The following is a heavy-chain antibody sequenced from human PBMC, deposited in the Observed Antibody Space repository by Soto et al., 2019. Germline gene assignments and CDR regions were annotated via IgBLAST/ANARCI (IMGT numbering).Heavy chain of an antibody. CDR1: GFTFSSYA. CDR2: ISYDGSNK. CDR3: ARESSSSWYSSYYFDY. J-gene: IGHJ4*02. Sequence: PVGSLRLSCAASGFTFSSYAMHWVRQAPGKGLEWVAVISYDGSNKYYADSVKGRFTISRDNSKNTLYLQMNSLRAEDTAVYYCARESSSSWYSSYYFDYWGQGTLVTVSS. D-gene: IGHD6-13*01. V-gene: IGHV3-30-3*01.